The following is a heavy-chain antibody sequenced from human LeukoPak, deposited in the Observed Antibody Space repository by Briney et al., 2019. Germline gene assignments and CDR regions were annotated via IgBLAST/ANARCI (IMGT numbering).Heavy chain of an antibody. J-gene: IGHJ4*02. V-gene: IGHV3-30*02. CDR1: GFTFSSYG. CDR3: AKIGGTYYYGSGSSQFDY. Sequence: GGSLRLSCAASGFTFSSYGMHWVCQAPGKGLEWVAFIRYDGSNKYYADSVKGRFTISRDNSKNTLYLQMNSLRAEDTAVYYCAKIGGTYYYGSGSSQFDYWGQGTLVTVSS. CDR2: IRYDGSNK. D-gene: IGHD3-10*01.